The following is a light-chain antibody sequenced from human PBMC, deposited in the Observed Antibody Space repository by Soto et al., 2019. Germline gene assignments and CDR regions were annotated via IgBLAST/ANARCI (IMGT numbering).Light chain of an antibody. CDR3: QQYGSSPLYT. Sequence: EIVLTQSPGTLSLSPGERATLSCRASQSVSSSYLAWYQQKPGQAPRLLIHGASFRATGIPDRFSGSGSGTDFTLIINRLEPEDFAVYYLQQYGSSPLYTFGQGTKLEIK. CDR1: QSVSSSY. CDR2: GAS. V-gene: IGKV3-20*01. J-gene: IGKJ2*01.